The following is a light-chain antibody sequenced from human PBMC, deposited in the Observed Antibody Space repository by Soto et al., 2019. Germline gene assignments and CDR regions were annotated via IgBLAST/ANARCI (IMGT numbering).Light chain of an antibody. CDR3: VLYMGSGSVV. CDR2: NTN. Sequence: QTVVTQEPSFSVSPGGTVTLTCGLSSGSVSTSYYPSWYQQTPGQTPRTLIYNTNSRSSGVPDRFSGSILGNKAALTITGAQADDASDYYCVLYMGSGSVVFGGGTKLTVL. CDR1: SGSVSTSYY. V-gene: IGLV8-61*01. J-gene: IGLJ2*01.